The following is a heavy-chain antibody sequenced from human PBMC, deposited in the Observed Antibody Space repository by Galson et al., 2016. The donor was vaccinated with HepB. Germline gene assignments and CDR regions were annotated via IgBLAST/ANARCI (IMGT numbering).Heavy chain of an antibody. CDR2: ISYDGSNK. D-gene: IGHD1-26*01. V-gene: IGHV3-30*18. Sequence: SLRLSCAASGFTFSSYGMHWVRQAPGKGLEWVAVISYDGSNKYYADSVKGRFTISRDNSKNTLFLQMKRLRDEDTALYYCAKYRSATYYTDYFEYWGQGTLVTVSS. CDR1: GFTFSSYG. CDR3: AKYRSATYYTDYFEY. J-gene: IGHJ4*02.